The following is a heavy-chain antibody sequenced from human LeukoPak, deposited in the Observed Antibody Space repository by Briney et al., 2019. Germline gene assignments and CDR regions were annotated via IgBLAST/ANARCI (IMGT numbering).Heavy chain of an antibody. D-gene: IGHD3-3*01. CDR1: GYTFTGYY. CDR3: ARAEPYYDFWSGYYNY. V-gene: IGHV1-2*04. J-gene: IGHJ4*02. Sequence: ASVKVSCKASGYTFTGYYMHWVRQAPGQGLEWMGWINPNSGGTNYAQKFQGWVIMTRDTSISTAYMELSRLRSDDTAVYYCARAEPYYDFWSGYYNYWGQGTLVTVSS. CDR2: INPNSGGT.